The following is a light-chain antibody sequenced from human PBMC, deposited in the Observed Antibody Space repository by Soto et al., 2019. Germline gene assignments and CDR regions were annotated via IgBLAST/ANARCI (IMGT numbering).Light chain of an antibody. V-gene: IGKV3-15*01. J-gene: IGKJ2*01. CDR1: QSVSSN. CDR3: QQYNNWPPNT. CDR2: GAS. Sequence: ETGMTQFPATLSVSPGERATLSCRASQSVSSNLAWYQQKPGQAPRLLIFGASTRATGIPARFSGSGSGTEFTLTISSLQSEDFAAYYCQQYNNWPPNTFGQGTKLQIK.